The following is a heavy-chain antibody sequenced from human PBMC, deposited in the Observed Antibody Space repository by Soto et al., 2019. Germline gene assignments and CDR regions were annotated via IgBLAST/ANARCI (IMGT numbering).Heavy chain of an antibody. CDR2: MCAHNGNT. Sequence: QVNLVQSGAEVKKPGASVKVSCQGSGYAFTTYGITWVRQAPGQGLEWMGWMCAHNGNTNYAQKLQGRVTVTRDTSTSTAYMELRSLRYDDTAVYYCARGRYGDYWGQGALATVSS. D-gene: IGHD1-1*01. CDR1: GYAFTTYG. J-gene: IGHJ4*02. V-gene: IGHV1-18*01. CDR3: ARGRYGDY.